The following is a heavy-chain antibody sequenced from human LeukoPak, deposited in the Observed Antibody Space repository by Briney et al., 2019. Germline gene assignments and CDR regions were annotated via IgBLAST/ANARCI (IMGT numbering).Heavy chain of an antibody. V-gene: IGHV3-21*01. CDR2: ISSGSKYI. CDR3: ARALSYSYGSMDF. Sequence: GGSLRLSCAASGFTFSSYSMNWVRQAPGKGLEWVSSISSGSKYIYNADSVKGRFTISRDNARISLYLQMNSLTDEDTAVYYRARALSYSYGSMDFWGQGTLVIVSS. D-gene: IGHD5-18*01. CDR1: GFTFSSYS. J-gene: IGHJ4*02.